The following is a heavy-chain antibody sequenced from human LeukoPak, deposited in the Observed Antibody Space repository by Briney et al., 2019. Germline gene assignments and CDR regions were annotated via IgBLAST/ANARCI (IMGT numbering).Heavy chain of an antibody. Sequence: PGGSLRLSCAASGFTFSSYAMSWVRQAPGKGLEWVSAISGSGGSTYYANSVKGRFTISRDNSKNTLYLQMNSLRAEDTAVYYCAKDQLLIAAAGYFDYWGQGTLVTVSS. CDR1: GFTFSSYA. J-gene: IGHJ4*02. CDR2: ISGSGGST. D-gene: IGHD6-13*01. V-gene: IGHV3-23*01. CDR3: AKDQLLIAAAGYFDY.